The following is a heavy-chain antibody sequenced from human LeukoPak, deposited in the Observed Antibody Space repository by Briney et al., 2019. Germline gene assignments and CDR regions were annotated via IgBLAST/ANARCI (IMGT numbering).Heavy chain of an antibody. V-gene: IGHV1-18*01. D-gene: IGHD1-26*01. CDR2: MSGNTGTT. Sequence: AASVTVSYKASGYTFTTYGITWVRQAPGQGLEWMGRMSGNTGTTNYAQKFQGRVTMTTDTSTSTAYMELRSLTSDDTAIYYCARAGVGTTSIDYWGQGTLVSVSS. CDR1: GYTFTTYG. J-gene: IGHJ4*02. CDR3: ARAGVGTTSIDY.